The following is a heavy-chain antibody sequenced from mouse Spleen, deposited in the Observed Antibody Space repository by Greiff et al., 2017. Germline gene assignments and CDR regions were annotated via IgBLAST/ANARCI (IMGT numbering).Heavy chain of an antibody. D-gene: IGHD2-10*02. CDR1: GFTFSDYY. CDR2: ISNGGGST. CDR3: ARHRGYGNYIDY. Sequence: EVKLMESGGGLVQPGGSLKLSCATSGFTFSDYYMYWVRQTPEKRLEWVAYISNGGGSTYYPDTVKGRFTISRDNAKNTLYLQMSRLKSEDTAMYYCARHRGYGNYIDYWGQGTTLTVSS. J-gene: IGHJ2*01. V-gene: IGHV5-12*02.